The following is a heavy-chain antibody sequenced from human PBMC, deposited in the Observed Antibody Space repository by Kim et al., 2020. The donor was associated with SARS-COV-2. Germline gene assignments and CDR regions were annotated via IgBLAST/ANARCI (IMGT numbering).Heavy chain of an antibody. V-gene: IGHV1-3*01. D-gene: IGHD3-10*01. Sequence: QKFQGRATITRDTSASAAYMELSSLRSEDTAVYYCARPMVRGVIDAGIDYWGQGTLVTVSS. J-gene: IGHJ4*02. CDR3: ARPMVRGVIDAGIDY.